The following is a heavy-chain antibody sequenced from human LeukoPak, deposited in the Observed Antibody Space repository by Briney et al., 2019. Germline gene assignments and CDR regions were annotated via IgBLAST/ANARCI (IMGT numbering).Heavy chain of an antibody. CDR3: AKDIAGYSGCPEGGFDI. D-gene: IGHD1-26*01. V-gene: IGHV3-9*01. CDR1: GFTFDDYA. CDR2: ISWNSGSI. Sequence: GRSLRLSCAASGFTFDDYAMHWVRQAPGKGLEWVSGISWNSGSIGYADSVKGRFTISRDNAKNSLYLQMNSLRAEDTALYYCAKDIAGYSGCPEGGFDIWGQGTMVTVSS. J-gene: IGHJ3*02.